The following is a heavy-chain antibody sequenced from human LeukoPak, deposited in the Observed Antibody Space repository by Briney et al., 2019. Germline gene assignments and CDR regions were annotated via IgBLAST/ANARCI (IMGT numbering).Heavy chain of an antibody. CDR1: GGTFSSYA. Sequence: ASVQVSCKASGGTFSSYAISWVRQAPGQGLEWMGRIIPILGIANYAQKFQGRVTITADKSTSTAYMELSSLRSEDTAVYYCARPAGWRWLQHPLNYWGQGTLVTVSS. J-gene: IGHJ4*02. D-gene: IGHD5-24*01. CDR3: ARPAGWRWLQHPLNY. CDR2: IIPILGIA. V-gene: IGHV1-69*04.